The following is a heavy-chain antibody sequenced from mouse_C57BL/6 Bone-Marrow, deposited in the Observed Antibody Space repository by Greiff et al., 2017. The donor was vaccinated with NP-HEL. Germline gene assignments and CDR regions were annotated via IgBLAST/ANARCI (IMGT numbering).Heavy chain of an antibody. D-gene: IGHD2-2*01. CDR3: ARDGYYFDY. V-gene: IGHV3-6*01. Sequence: EVQLQESGPGLVKPSQSLSLTCSVTGYSIPSGYYWNWIRQFPGNKLEWMGYISYDGSNNYNPSLKNRISITRDTSKNQFFLKLNSVTTEDTATYYCARDGYYFDYWGQGTTLTVSS. CDR2: ISYDGSN. J-gene: IGHJ2*01. CDR1: GYSIPSGYY.